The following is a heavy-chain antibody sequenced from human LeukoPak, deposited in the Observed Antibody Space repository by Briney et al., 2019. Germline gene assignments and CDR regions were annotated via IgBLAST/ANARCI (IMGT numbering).Heavy chain of an antibody. J-gene: IGHJ2*01. V-gene: IGHV4-31*03. CDR3: AREVRGGAWYFDL. D-gene: IGHD3-10*01. CDR1: GGSISSGGYY. Sequence: SETLSLTCTVSGGSISSGGYYWSWIRQHPGKGLELIGYIHYSGSTFYNPSLKSRVAIAVDTSRNRFSLKLSSVTAADTAVYYCAREVRGGAWYFDLWGRGTLVTVSS. CDR2: IHYSGST.